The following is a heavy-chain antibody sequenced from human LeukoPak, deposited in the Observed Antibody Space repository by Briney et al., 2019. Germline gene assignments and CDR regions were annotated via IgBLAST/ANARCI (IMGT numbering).Heavy chain of an antibody. Sequence: GGSLRLSCAASGFTFSSYSMSWVRQAPGKGLEWVSSISSSSSYIYYADSVKGRFTISRDNAKNSLYLQMNSLRAGDTAVYYCARDRYSSGWSRGDWFDPWGQGTLVTVSS. D-gene: IGHD6-19*01. V-gene: IGHV3-21*01. J-gene: IGHJ5*02. CDR2: ISSSSSYI. CDR1: GFTFSSYS. CDR3: ARDRYSSGWSRGDWFDP.